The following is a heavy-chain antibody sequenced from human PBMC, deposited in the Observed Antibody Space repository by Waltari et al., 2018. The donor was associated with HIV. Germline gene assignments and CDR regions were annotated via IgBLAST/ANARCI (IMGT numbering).Heavy chain of an antibody. Sequence: QVQLVESGGGVVQPGRSLRLSCAVSGFTFSSYGMHWVRQAPGKGLEWGAVIWYDGSKKYYADAVKGRFTISRDNSKNTLYLQMNSLRDEDTAVYYCARGVHDFYYGMDGWGQGTSVTVSS. CDR2: IWYDGSKK. J-gene: IGHJ6*02. V-gene: IGHV3-33*01. CDR3: ARGVHDFYYGMDG. CDR1: GFTFSSYG.